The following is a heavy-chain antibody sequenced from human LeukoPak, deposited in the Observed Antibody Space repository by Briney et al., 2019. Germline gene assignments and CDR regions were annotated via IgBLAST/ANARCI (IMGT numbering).Heavy chain of an antibody. V-gene: IGHV3-7*05. CDR2: IKQDGSEK. CDR3: ARAEYCSGGSCYSRVFDY. J-gene: IGHJ4*02. Sequence: GMSLRLSCAASGVTLSPYGMHWVRQAPGKGLEWVANIKQDGSEKYYVDSVKGRFTISRDNAKNSLYLQMNSLRAEDTAVYYCARAEYCSGGSCYSRVFDYWGQGTLVTVSS. CDR1: GVTLSPYG. D-gene: IGHD2-15*01.